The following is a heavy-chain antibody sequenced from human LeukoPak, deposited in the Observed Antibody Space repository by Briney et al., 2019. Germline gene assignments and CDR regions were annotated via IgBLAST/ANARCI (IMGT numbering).Heavy chain of an antibody. CDR2: MNPNSGNT. CDR1: GYTFTSYD. J-gene: IGHJ2*01. Sequence: ASVKVSCKASGYTFTSYDINWVRQATGQGLEWMGWMNPNSGNTGYAQKFQGRVTITRNTSISTAYMELSSLRSEDTAVYYCAVRLAARRTWYFDLWGRGTLVTVSS. D-gene: IGHD6-6*01. CDR3: AVRLAARRTWYFDL. V-gene: IGHV1-8*03.